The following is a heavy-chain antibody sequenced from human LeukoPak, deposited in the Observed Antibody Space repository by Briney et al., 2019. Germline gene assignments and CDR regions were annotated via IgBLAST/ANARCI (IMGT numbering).Heavy chain of an antibody. Sequence: GGSLRLSCAASGFRFGSDWMSWVRQAPGKGLEWVANIKQDGSDKYYVDSVKGRFSISRDNAKNSLYLQLNSLRADDTAVYYCARLTGTTGFDYWGQGTLVTVTS. V-gene: IGHV3-7*01. CDR1: GFRFGSDW. CDR3: ARLTGTTGFDY. D-gene: IGHD1-1*01. J-gene: IGHJ4*02. CDR2: IKQDGSDK.